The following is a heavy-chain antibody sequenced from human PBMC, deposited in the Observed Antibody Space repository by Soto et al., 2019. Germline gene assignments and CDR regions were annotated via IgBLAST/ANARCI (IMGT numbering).Heavy chain of an antibody. CDR3: ARIRYQLPSSVLWLDP. V-gene: IGHV4-34*01. CDR1: GGFLSESY. J-gene: IGHJ5*02. CDR2: INHVGGT. Sequence: SETLSLTCAVYGGFLSESYWTWIRQPPGKGLEWIGEINHVGGTNYNPPLKSRVTMSVDTSQNQFSLRLISVTAADTAMYFCARIRYQLPSSVLWLDPWGQGTPVTVSS. D-gene: IGHD3-16*01.